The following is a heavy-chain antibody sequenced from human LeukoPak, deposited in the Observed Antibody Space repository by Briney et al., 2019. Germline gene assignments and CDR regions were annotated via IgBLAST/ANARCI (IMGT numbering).Heavy chain of an antibody. CDR2: ISGSGGST. CDR3: AKDLLHGTFGVAAPFDY. V-gene: IGHV3-23*01. CDR1: GFTFSSYA. Sequence: GGSLRLSCAASGFTFSSYAMSWVRQTTGEGLEWVSAISGSGGSTYYADSVKGRFTISRDNSKKTLYLQMNSLRAEDTAVYYCAKDLLHGTFGVAAPFDYWGQGTLVTVSS. D-gene: IGHD3-3*01. J-gene: IGHJ4*02.